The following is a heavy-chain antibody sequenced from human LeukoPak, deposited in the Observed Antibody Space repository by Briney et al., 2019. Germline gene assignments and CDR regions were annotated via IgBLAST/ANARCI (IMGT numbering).Heavy chain of an antibody. CDR3: ARGWESGAFDI. D-gene: IGHD1-26*01. Sequence: GGSLRLSCAASGFTFSSYWMHWVRQAPGKGLVWVSRINSDGSNTNYADSVKGRFTISRDNARNTLYLQMNSLRGEDTAVYYCARGWESGAFDIWGQGTMVTVSS. J-gene: IGHJ3*02. V-gene: IGHV3-74*01. CDR1: GFTFSSYW. CDR2: INSDGSNT.